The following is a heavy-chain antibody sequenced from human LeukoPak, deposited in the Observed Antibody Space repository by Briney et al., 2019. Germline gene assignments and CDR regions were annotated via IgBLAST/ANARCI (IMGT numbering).Heavy chain of an antibody. J-gene: IGHJ4*02. Sequence: SQTLSLTCTVSGGSISSGGYYWSWIRQHPGKGLEWIGRIYTSASTNYNPSLKSRVTMSVDTSKNQFSLKLSSVTAADTAVYYCARVLVNSGWYFDYWGQGTLVTVSS. V-gene: IGHV4-61*02. CDR3: ARVLVNSGWYFDY. CDR1: GGSISSGGYY. D-gene: IGHD6-19*01. CDR2: IYTSAST.